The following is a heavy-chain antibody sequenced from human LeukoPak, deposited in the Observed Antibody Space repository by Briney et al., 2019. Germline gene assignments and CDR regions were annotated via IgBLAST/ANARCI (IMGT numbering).Heavy chain of an antibody. J-gene: IGHJ4*02. CDR2: IYSGGST. CDR1: GFTVSSNY. CDR3: IYGYTLDF. V-gene: IGHV3-53*01. Sequence: GGSLRLSCAASGFTVSSNYMNWVRQAPGKGQEWVSVIYSGGSTNYADSVKGRFTISRDNSKNTLFLQMNSLRAEDTAIYYCIYGYTLDFWGQGTLVTVSS. D-gene: IGHD5-18*01.